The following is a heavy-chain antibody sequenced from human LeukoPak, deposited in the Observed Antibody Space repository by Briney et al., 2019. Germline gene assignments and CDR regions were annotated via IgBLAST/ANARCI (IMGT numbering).Heavy chain of an antibody. J-gene: IGHJ6*03. V-gene: IGHV1-24*01. D-gene: IGHD2-2*02. CDR2: FDPEDGET. CDR1: GYTLTELS. CDR3: ARAGFEYQLLYSYYYYMDV. Sequence: ASVKVSCKVSGYTLTELSMHWVRQAPGKGLEWMGGFDPEDGETIYAQKFQGRVTMTEDTSTDTAYMELSSLRSEDTAVYYCARAGFEYQLLYSYYYYMDVWGKGTTVTVSS.